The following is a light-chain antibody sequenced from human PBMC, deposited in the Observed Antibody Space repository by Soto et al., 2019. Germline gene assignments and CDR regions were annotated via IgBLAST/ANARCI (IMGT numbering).Light chain of an antibody. Sequence: QTVVTQEHSLTVSPGGTVNLTCASSTGAVTSGYYPNWVQQQPGQTPRALIYSTDNKHSWTPARFSGSLLGGKAALTLSGAQPEDEAEYYCLLYFGGYVVFGGGTKLTVL. V-gene: IGLV7-43*01. CDR3: LLYFGGYVV. CDR2: STD. J-gene: IGLJ2*01. CDR1: TGAVTSGYY.